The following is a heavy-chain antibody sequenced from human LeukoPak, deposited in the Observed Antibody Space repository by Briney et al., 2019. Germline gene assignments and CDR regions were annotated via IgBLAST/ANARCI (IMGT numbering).Heavy chain of an antibody. D-gene: IGHD2-2*01. CDR1: GYTFTSYG. CDR2: ISAYNGNT. Sequence: ASVKVSCKASGYTFTSYGISWVRQAPGQGLEWMGWISAYNGNTNYAQKLQGRVTMTTDTSTSTAYMELRSPRSDDTAVYYCARLVVPAAIFDYYYYMDVWGKGTTVTVSS. CDR3: ARLVVPAAIFDYYYYMDV. J-gene: IGHJ6*03. V-gene: IGHV1-18*01.